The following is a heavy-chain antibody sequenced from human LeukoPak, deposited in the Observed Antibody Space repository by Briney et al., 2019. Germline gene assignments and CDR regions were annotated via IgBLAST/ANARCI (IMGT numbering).Heavy chain of an antibody. Sequence: SETLSLTCTVSGGSISSYYWSWIRQPAGKGLEWIGRIYTSGSTNYNPSLKSRVTISVDTSKNQFSLKLSSVTAADTAVYYCARDHGGVLRNPNENGYWGQGTLVTVSS. D-gene: IGHD3-3*01. CDR1: GGSISSYY. CDR2: IYTSGST. CDR3: ARDHGGVLRNPNENGY. V-gene: IGHV4-4*07. J-gene: IGHJ4*02.